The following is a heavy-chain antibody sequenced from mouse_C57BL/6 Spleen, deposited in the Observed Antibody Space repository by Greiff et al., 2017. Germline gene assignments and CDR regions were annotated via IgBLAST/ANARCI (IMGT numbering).Heavy chain of an antibody. V-gene: IGHV3-6*01. J-gene: IGHJ3*01. CDR3: SRDNGTPFAY. Sequence: EVKLLESGPGLVKPSQSLSLSCSVTGYSITSGYYWNWIRQFPGNKLAWMGYIRYDGSNNYNPSLKNRISITRDTSKNQFFLKLNSVTTEDTATYYCSRDNGTPFAYWGQGTLVTVSA. CDR2: IRYDGSN. CDR1: GYSITSGYY. D-gene: IGHD2-1*01.